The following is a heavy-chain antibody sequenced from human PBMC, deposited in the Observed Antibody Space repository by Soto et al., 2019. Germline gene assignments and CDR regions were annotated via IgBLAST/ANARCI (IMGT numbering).Heavy chain of an antibody. J-gene: IGHJ6*02. D-gene: IGHD3-10*01. Sequence: EVQLVESGGGLVKPGGSLRLSCAASGFTFSNAWMNWVRQAPGKGLEWVGRIKSKTDGGTTDYAAPVKGRFTISRDDSKNTLNLQMNSLNTEYTAVYDCTTDPLWFGESSPLLGYCYGMDVWGQGTTVTVSS. CDR1: GFTFSNAW. CDR2: IKSKTDGGTT. V-gene: IGHV3-15*07. CDR3: TTDPLWFGESSPLLGYCYGMDV.